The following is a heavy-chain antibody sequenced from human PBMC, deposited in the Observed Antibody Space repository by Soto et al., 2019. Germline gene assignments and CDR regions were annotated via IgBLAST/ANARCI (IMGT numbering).Heavy chain of an antibody. CDR1: GFTFSSYA. J-gene: IGHJ4*02. CDR2: ISSNGGST. D-gene: IGHD1-26*01. Sequence: GSLRLSCSASGFTFSSYAMHWVRQAPGKGLEYVSAISSNGGSTYYADSVKGRFTISRDNSKNTLYLQMSSLRAEDTAVYYCVMLVGATTFDYWGQGTLVTVSP. CDR3: VMLVGATTFDY. V-gene: IGHV3-64D*06.